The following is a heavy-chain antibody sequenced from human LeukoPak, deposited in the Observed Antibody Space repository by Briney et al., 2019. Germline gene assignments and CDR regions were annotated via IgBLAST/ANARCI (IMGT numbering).Heavy chain of an antibody. J-gene: IGHJ4*02. D-gene: IGHD6-6*01. V-gene: IGHV3-48*03. CDR2: ISSSGSTI. CDR3: ARDGVSSPPDFDY. CDR1: GFTFSSYE. Sequence: PGGSLRLSCAASGFTFSSYEMNWVRQAPGRGLEWVSYISSSGSTIYYADSVKGRFTISRDNAKNSLYLQMNSLRPEDTAVYYCARDGVSSPPDFDYWGQGTLVTVS.